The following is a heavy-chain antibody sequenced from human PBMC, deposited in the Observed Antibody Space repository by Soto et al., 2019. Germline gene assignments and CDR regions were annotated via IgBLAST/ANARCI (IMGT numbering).Heavy chain of an antibody. J-gene: IGHJ6*02. CDR3: ADASSYYYYGKGC. D-gene: IGHD6-6*01. V-gene: IGHV1-69*13. CDR1: GGTFSSYA. CDR2: IIPIFGTA. Sequence: SVKVSCKASGGTFSSYAISWVRQAPGQGLERMEGIIPIFGTANYAQKFQGRVTITADESTSLVYMSLSSLSPEHTAVYYCADASSYYYYGKGCCGHGYTVTVSS.